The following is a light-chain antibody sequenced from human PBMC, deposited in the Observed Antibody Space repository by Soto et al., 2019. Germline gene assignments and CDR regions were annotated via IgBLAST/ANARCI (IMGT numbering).Light chain of an antibody. Sequence: SVLTQPASVSGSPGQSITISCTGTSSDVGSYNLVSWYQQHPGKAPKLMIYEGSKRPSGVSNRFSGSKSGNTASLTISGLQAEDEADYSCCSYAGSSTYVFETGTKAT. V-gene: IGLV2-23*01. J-gene: IGLJ1*01. CDR3: CSYAGSSTYV. CDR1: SSDVGSYNL. CDR2: EGS.